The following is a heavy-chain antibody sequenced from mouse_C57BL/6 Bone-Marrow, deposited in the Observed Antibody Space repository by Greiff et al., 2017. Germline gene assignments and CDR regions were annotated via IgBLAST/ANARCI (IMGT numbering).Heavy chain of an antibody. CDR3: ARLRLYFDY. J-gene: IGHJ2*01. Sequence: DVMLVESGGGLVQPGGSLSLSCAASGFTFTDYYMSWVRQPPGKALEWLGFIRNKANGYTTEYSASVKGRFTISRDNSQSILYLQRNALRAEDRATYYCARLRLYFDYWGQGTTLTVSS. V-gene: IGHV7-3*01. CDR1: GFTFTDYY. CDR2: IRNKANGYTT. D-gene: IGHD2-12*01.